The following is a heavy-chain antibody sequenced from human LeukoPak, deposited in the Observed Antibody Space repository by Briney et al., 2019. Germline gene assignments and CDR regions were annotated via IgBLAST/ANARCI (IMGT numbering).Heavy chain of an antibody. D-gene: IGHD7-27*01. Sequence: SETLSLTCTVSGDFMSSTRTNYYWSWIRQPPGKGLEWIGYMSHSGATNNNFKPSLKSRVTLSVDTSKRQLSLKLSSVAAADTAIYYCARDYWGSLDYWGPGILVTVSS. CDR3: ARDYWGSLDY. CDR2: MSHSGAT. CDR1: GDFMSSTRTNYY. V-gene: IGHV4-61*01. J-gene: IGHJ4*02.